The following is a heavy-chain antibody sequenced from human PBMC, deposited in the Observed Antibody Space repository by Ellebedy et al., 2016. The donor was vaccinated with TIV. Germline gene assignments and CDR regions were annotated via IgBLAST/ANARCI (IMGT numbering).Heavy chain of an antibody. CDR2: IHHTGFT. J-gene: IGHJ4*02. V-gene: IGHV4-59*08. D-gene: IGHD3-9*01. CDR3: ARHRKNEVLTGYDY. CDR1: GGSVTSYY. Sequence: SETLSLTXSVSGGSVTSYYWSWIRQPPGKGLEWIGYIHHTGFTNYNPSLKGRVSVAVDKYRNKLSVRLSSVTAADTAVYYCARHRKNEVLTGYDYWGQGILVTVSS.